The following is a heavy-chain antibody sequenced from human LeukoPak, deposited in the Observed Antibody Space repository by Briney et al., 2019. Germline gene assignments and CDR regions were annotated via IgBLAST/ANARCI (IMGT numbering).Heavy chain of an antibody. CDR3: ARHRRNLNEDRFREGEPNFDY. V-gene: IGHV4-59*08. J-gene: IGHJ4*02. Sequence: SETLSLTCNVSGDSVSSVYWSWIRQPPGKGLEWIGYIYYNGYTDYNPSLKSRVTISVDTSKNQLSLHMSSVTASDSAIYFCARHRRNLNEDRFREGEPNFDYWGQGTLVTVSS. CDR2: IYYNGYT. CDR1: GDSVSSVY. D-gene: IGHD1-14*01.